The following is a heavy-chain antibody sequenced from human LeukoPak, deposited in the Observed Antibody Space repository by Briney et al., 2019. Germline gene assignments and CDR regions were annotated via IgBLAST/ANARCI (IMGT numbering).Heavy chain of an antibody. J-gene: IGHJ6*02. CDR1: GFTFSDYY. CDR2: ISSSGSTI. Sequence: GGSLRLSCAASGFTFSDYYMSWIRQAPGKGLEWVSYISSSGSTIYYADSVKGRFTISRDNAKNSLYLQMNSLRAEDTAVYYCARDRPVEYRPYXXYXMDVWGQGTTVTVSS. D-gene: IGHD6-6*01. CDR3: ARDRPVEYRPYXXYXMDV. V-gene: IGHV3-11*01.